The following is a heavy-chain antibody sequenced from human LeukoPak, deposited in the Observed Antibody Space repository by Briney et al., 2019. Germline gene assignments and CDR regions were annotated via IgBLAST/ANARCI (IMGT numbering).Heavy chain of an antibody. Sequence: SETLSLTCAVYGGSFSGYYWSWVRQPPGKGLEWGGEINNSGSNNYNPSRKSRVTITVDTSKNQFSLKLSSVTAADTAVYYCARGAILSAFDIWGQGTMVTVSS. J-gene: IGHJ3*02. CDR3: ARGAILSAFDI. CDR2: INNSGSN. V-gene: IGHV4-34*01. D-gene: IGHD2/OR15-2a*01. CDR1: GGSFSGYY.